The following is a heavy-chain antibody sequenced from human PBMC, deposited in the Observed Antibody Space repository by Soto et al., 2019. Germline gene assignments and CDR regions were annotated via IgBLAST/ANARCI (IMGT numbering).Heavy chain of an antibody. CDR3: AKDRRITMIVVAPGPFDY. V-gene: IGHV3-23*01. CDR1: GFTFSSYA. J-gene: IGHJ4*02. Sequence: GGSLRLSCAASGFTFSSYAMGWVRQAPGKGLEWVSAISGSGGSTYYADSVKGRFTISRDNSKNTLYLQMNSLRAEDTAVYYCAKDRRITMIVVAPGPFDYWGQGTLVTVSS. CDR2: ISGSGGST. D-gene: IGHD3-22*01.